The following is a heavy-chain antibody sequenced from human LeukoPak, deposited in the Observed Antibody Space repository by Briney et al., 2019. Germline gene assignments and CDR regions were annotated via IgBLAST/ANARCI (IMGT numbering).Heavy chain of an antibody. V-gene: IGHV1-2*02. CDR3: ARADRLDGAPYLIGP. CDR1: GYTFTDYY. CDR2: INPNSGVI. Sequence: ASVKVSCKTSGYTFTDYYMHWVRQAPGQGLVWMGWINPNSGVISSAQKFQGRVTMTRDTSITTVYMEVRWLTSDDTAIYYCARADRLDGAPYLIGPWGQGTLVTVSS. J-gene: IGHJ5*02. D-gene: IGHD2-21*01.